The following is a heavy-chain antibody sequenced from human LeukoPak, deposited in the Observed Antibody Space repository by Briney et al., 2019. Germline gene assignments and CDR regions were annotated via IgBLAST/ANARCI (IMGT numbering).Heavy chain of an antibody. CDR2: ISYDGSHK. J-gene: IGHJ6*02. Sequence: GRSLRLSCAASGXTFSSYGMHWVRQAPGKGLEWVAVISYDGSHKYSADSVKGRFTISRDNSKNTLYLQMNSLRTEDTAVYFCSASRPHYGDYYGLDVWGHGTTVTVSS. CDR3: SASRPHYGDYYGLDV. V-gene: IGHV3-30*03. CDR1: GXTFSSYG. D-gene: IGHD4/OR15-4a*01.